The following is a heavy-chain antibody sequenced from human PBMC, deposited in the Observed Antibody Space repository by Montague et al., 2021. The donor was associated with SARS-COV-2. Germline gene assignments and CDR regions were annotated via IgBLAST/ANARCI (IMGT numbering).Heavy chain of an antibody. J-gene: IGHJ5*02. CDR3: VRAFSNSFKWFDP. V-gene: IGHV3-74*01. Sequence: SLRLSCAASGFTFSAYWMHWVRQAPGQGLEWVARIRADGTTTNYADSVKGRFTISRDNAQDTVYLHMTTLTAEDTAVYYCVRAFSNSFKWFDPGGQGTLVTVPS. CDR1: GFTFSAYW. D-gene: IGHD6-13*01. CDR2: IRADGTTT.